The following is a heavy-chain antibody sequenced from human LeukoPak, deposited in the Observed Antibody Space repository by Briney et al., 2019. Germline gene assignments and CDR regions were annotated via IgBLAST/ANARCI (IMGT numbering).Heavy chain of an antibody. D-gene: IGHD6-13*01. Sequence: SETLSLTCAVSGDSISSGDYHWSWIRQPPGKGLEWIGYIYYSGSTHYNPSLKSRITISVDTSKNQFSLKVSSVTAADTAVYYCARDRGGIGAVDYWGQGTLVTVSS. J-gene: IGHJ4*02. CDR2: IYYSGST. CDR1: GDSISSGDYH. CDR3: ARDRGGIGAVDY. V-gene: IGHV4-30-4*01.